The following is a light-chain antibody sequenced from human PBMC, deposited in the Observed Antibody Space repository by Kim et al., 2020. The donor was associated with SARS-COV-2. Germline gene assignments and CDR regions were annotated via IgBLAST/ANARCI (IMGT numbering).Light chain of an antibody. CDR3: QQYNKWMYT. J-gene: IGKJ2*01. CDR1: QIVSIN. Sequence: YMSPGERATLPCRAVQIVSINLAWYQKKPGQAPRLVIYGASTRAAGVPARFSGSVSGAEFTLTISNLQPEDCAVYYCQQYNKWMYTFGQGTKLAI. V-gene: IGKV3D-15*01. CDR2: GAS.